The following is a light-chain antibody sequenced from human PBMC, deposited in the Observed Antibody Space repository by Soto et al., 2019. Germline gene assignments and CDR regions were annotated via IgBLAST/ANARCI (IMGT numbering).Light chain of an antibody. Sequence: QSALTQPASVSGSPGQSITISCTGTSSDVGGYNYVSWHQQHPGKAPKLMIYDVSNRPSGVSNRFSGSKSGNTASLTISGLQAEDEADYYCSSYTSSSWVFGGGTKLTVL. CDR3: SSYTSSSWV. CDR2: DVS. J-gene: IGLJ3*02. CDR1: SSDVGGYNY. V-gene: IGLV2-14*01.